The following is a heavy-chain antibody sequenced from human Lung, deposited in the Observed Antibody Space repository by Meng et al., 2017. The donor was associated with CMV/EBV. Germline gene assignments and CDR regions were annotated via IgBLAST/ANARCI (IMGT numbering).Heavy chain of an antibody. D-gene: IGHD1-26*01. V-gene: IGHV1-2*02. Sequence: ASVXVSXXASGYTFTGYYIHWVRQAPGQGLEWMGSINPNSGGTKYAQKFQGRVTLTRDTSISTIYMELSRLKTDDTAVYYCARRQWDLRNALDIWGHGTEVTVSS. CDR2: INPNSGGT. CDR3: ARRQWDLRNALDI. J-gene: IGHJ3*02. CDR1: GYTFTGYY.